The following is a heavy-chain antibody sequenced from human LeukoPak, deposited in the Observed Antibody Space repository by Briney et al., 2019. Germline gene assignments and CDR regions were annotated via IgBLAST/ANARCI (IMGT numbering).Heavy chain of an antibody. CDR1: GFTFSRYW. D-gene: IGHD3-9*01. CDR2: IKPDGSES. CDR3: ARGVSRYFDPPCMDV. Sequence: GGSLRLSCAISGFTFSRYWMTWVRQAPGKGLECVAIIKPDGSESYYGDSVKGRFTISRDNAKNTLYLQMNSLRAEDTAVYYCARGVSRYFDPPCMDVWGQGTTVTVSS. J-gene: IGHJ6*02. V-gene: IGHV3-7*01.